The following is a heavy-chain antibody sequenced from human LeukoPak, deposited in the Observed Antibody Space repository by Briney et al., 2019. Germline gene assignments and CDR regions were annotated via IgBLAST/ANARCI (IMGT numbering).Heavy chain of an antibody. CDR2: TYYRSKLYN. CDR1: GDSVSSNSAA. V-gene: IGHV6-1*01. D-gene: IGHD6-13*01. Sequence: SQTLSLTCAISGDSVSSNSAAWNWLRQSPARGLEWLGGTYYRSKLYNDYAVSVKSRITINPDTSKNQFSLLLNSVTPEDTAVYYCARGQDRKDSSSWYLSTFPDAFDIWGQGTMVTVSS. CDR3: ARGQDRKDSSSWYLSTFPDAFDI. J-gene: IGHJ3*02.